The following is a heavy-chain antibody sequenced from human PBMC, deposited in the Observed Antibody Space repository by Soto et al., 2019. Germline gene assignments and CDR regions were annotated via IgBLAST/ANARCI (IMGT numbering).Heavy chain of an antibody. CDR3: ARAYSSGAALSFDY. CDR1: GGSISSSSYY. D-gene: IGHD6-19*01. Sequence: SETLSLTCTVSGGSISSSSYYWGWIRQPPGNGLEWIGSIYSLGSTYYNPSLKSRVTVSVDTSMNQFSLKLSSVTAADTAIYYCARAYSSGAALSFDYWGQGTLVTVSS. CDR2: IYSLGST. V-gene: IGHV4-39*01. J-gene: IGHJ4*02.